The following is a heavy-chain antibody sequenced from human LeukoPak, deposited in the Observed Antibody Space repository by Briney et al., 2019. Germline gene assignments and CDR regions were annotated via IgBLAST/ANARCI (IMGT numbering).Heavy chain of an antibody. D-gene: IGHD6-13*01. V-gene: IGHV4-4*07. CDR1: GGYISDYY. CDR2: VQISENN. CDR3: ARALVAAGTRWFDY. J-gene: IGHJ4*02. Sequence: PSETLSLTCTVLGGYISDYYWTWIRQSAGKGLEWIGRVQISENNNYNPSLRSRVTLSLDTSKNQFSLRLTSVTAADTAIYYCARALVAAGTRWFDYWGQGTLVTVSS.